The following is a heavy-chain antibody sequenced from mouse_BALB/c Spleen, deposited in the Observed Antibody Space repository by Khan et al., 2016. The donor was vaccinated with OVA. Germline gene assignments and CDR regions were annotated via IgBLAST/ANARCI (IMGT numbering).Heavy chain of an antibody. CDR3: TRGGHGSPFDY. V-gene: IGHV1-18*01. Sequence: EVQLQQSGPELVKPGASVKISCKASGYTFTDYNMDWVKQSHGKSLEWIGDITPNNGGTIYNQKFKGKATLTVDKSSSTAYMELRSLTSEDPAVYYCTRGGHGSPFDYWGQGTTLTVSS. J-gene: IGHJ2*01. D-gene: IGHD1-1*01. CDR2: ITPNNGGT. CDR1: GYTFTDYN.